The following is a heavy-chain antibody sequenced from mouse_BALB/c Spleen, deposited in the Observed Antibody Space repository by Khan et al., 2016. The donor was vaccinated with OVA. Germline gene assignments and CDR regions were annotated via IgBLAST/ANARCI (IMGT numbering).Heavy chain of an antibody. CDR3: ERGASYWYFDV. J-gene: IGHJ1*01. Sequence: QIQLVQSGPELKKPGETVKISCKASGYTFTNYGMNWVKQAPGKGLKWMGWINTYTGEPTYTDDFKGRVAFSLETSASTAYLQIHNLKNEDMATYFCERGASYWYFDVWGAGTTVTVSS. CDR1: GYTFTNYG. V-gene: IGHV9-1*02. CDR2: INTYTGEP.